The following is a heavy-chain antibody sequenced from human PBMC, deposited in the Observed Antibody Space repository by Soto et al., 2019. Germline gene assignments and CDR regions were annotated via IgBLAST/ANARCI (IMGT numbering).Heavy chain of an antibody. CDR3: ASGLQEYRYYDSSGLVPSDAFDI. D-gene: IGHD3-22*01. V-gene: IGHV1-69*06. CDR1: GGTFSSYA. Sequence: QVQLVQSGAEVKKPGSSVKVSCKASGGTFSSYAISWVRQAPGQELEWMGGIIPIFGTANYAQKFQGRVTITADKSTSTAFMEQSSLRSEDTAVYYCASGLQEYRYYDSSGLVPSDAFDIWGQGTMVTVSS. J-gene: IGHJ3*02. CDR2: IIPIFGTA.